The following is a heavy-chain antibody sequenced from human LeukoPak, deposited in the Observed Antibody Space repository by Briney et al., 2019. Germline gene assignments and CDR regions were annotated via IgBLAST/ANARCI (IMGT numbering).Heavy chain of an antibody. CDR3: AYTLAGYDAFDI. D-gene: IGHD6-19*01. Sequence: SETLSLTCAVYGGSFSGYYWSWIRQPPGKGLEWIGEINHSGSTNNNPSLKSRVTISVDTSKNQFSLKLSSVTAADTAVYYCAYTLAGYDAFDIWGQGTMVTVSS. J-gene: IGHJ3*02. CDR2: INHSGST. V-gene: IGHV4-34*01. CDR1: GGSFSGYY.